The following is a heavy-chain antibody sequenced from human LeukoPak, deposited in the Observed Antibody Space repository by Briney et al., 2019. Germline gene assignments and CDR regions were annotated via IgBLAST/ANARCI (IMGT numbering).Heavy chain of an antibody. Sequence: GGSLRLSCAASGFTFSSYSMNWVRQAPGKGLEWVSYISSSSGTIYYADSVRGRFTISRDNAKNSLYLQMNTLTAEGTAVYYCARAQTNWGQGTLVTVSS. CDR2: ISSSSGTI. J-gene: IGHJ4*02. D-gene: IGHD4-11*01. V-gene: IGHV3-48*01. CDR3: ARAQTN. CDR1: GFTFSSYS.